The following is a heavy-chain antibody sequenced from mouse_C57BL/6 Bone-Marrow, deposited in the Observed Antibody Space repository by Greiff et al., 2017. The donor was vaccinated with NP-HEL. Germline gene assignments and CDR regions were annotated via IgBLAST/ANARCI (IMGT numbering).Heavy chain of an antibody. CDR2: INPNNGGT. V-gene: IGHV1-26*01. CDR1: GYTFTDYY. D-gene: IGHD5-5*01. Sequence: EVQLQQSGPELVKPGASVKISCKASGYTFTDYYMNWVKQSHGKSLEWIGDINPNNGGTSYNQKFKGKATLTVDKSSSTAYMELRSLTSEDSAVYYCAASYYLDWYFDVWGTGTTVTVSS. J-gene: IGHJ1*03. CDR3: AASYYLDWYFDV.